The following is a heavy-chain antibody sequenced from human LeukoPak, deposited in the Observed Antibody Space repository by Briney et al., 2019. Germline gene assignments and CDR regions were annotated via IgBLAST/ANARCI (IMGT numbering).Heavy chain of an antibody. J-gene: IGHJ4*02. CDR2: IIPILGIA. V-gene: IGHV1-69*02. Sequence: GASVKVSCKASGCTFSSYTFSWVRQAPGQGLEWMGRIIPILGIANNAQKFQGRVTITADKYTSTAYMELSSLRSEDTAVYYCARGGYGYPFDYWGQGTLVTVSS. CDR1: GCTFSSYT. D-gene: IGHD5-18*01. CDR3: ARGGYGYPFDY.